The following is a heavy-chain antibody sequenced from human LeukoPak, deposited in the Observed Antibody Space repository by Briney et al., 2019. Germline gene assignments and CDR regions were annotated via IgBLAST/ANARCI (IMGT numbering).Heavy chain of an antibody. J-gene: IGHJ4*02. CDR2: INPNSGGT. CDR3: ARGRWLRFSGQSYDY. V-gene: IGHV1-2*02. CDR1: GYTFTGYY. Sequence: GASVKVSCKASGYTFTGYYMHWVRQAPGQGLEWMGWINPNSGGTNYAQKFQGRVTMTRDTSISTAYMELSRLRSDDTAVYYCARGRWLRFSGQSYDYWGQGTLVTVSS. D-gene: IGHD5-12*01.